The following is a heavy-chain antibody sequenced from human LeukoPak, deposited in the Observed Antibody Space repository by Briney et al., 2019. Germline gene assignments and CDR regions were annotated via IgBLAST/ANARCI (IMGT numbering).Heavy chain of an antibody. Sequence: PSETLSLTCAVSGGSISSGGYSWSWIRQPPGRGLEWIGYIYHRESTYYNPYLKTRVTITVDRSKNQFSLKLSSVTAADTAVYYCARGDDSSGYYLDYWGRGTLVTVSS. J-gene: IGHJ4*02. CDR1: GGSISSGGYS. CDR3: ARGDDSSGYYLDY. D-gene: IGHD3-22*01. CDR2: IYHREST. V-gene: IGHV4-30-2*01.